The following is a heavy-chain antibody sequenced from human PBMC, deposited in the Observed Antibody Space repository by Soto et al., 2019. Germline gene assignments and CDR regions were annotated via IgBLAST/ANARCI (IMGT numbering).Heavy chain of an antibody. V-gene: IGHV4-39*01. D-gene: IGHD3-10*01. CDR3: ARHTMIRGALVAFDI. J-gene: IGHJ3*02. Sequence: QLQLQESGPGLVKPSETLSLTCTVSGGSLSSSSYYWGWIRQPPGKGLEWIGSIYYSGNTYYNPFLRSPVTLXXDXSXXQFSRRLSSVTAADTAVYYCARHTMIRGALVAFDIWGQGTMVTVSS. CDR1: GGSLSSSSYY. CDR2: IYYSGNT.